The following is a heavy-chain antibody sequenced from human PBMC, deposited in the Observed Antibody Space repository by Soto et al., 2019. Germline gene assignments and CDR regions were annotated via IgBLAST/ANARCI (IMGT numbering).Heavy chain of an antibody. CDR2: IYYSGST. J-gene: IGHJ1*01. D-gene: IGHD3-9*01. CDR3: ARADILTGYYTSAEYFQH. CDR1: GGSISSGGYY. V-gene: IGHV4-31*03. Sequence: SETLSLTCTVSGGSISSGGYYWSWIRQHPGKGLEWIGYIYYSGSTYYNPSLKSRVTISVDTSKNQFSLKLSSVTAADTAVYYCARADILTGYYTSAEYFQHWGQGTLVTAPQ.